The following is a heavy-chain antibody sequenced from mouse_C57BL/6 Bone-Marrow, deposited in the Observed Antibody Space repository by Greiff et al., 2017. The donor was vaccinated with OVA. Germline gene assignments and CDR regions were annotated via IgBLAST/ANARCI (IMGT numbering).Heavy chain of an antibody. Sequence: EVQLQQSGPGLVKPSQSLSLTCSVTGYSITSGYYWNWIRQFPGNKLEWMGYISYDGSTNYNPSLKNRISITRDTSKNQFFLKLNSVTTEDTATEYSARDGEIYDGYLWDYWGQGTSVTVSS. V-gene: IGHV3-6*01. J-gene: IGHJ4*01. CDR1: GYSITSGYY. D-gene: IGHD2-3*01. CDR2: ISYDGST. CDR3: ARDGEIYDGYLWDY.